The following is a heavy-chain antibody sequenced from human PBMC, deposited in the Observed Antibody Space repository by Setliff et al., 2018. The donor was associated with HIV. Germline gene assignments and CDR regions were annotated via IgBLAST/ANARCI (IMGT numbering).Heavy chain of an antibody. CDR1: GYTFTSYY. Sequence: ASVKVSCKASGYTFTSYYIHWVRQAPGQGLEWMGEINPSGGSTSYSEKFRGRATMTRDTSRSTVYMELSSLRFDNTAVYYCARVPILRYASPVDMWGQGTLVTVSS. J-gene: IGHJ4*02. CDR3: ARVPILRYASPVDM. CDR2: INPSGGST. D-gene: IGHD3-9*01. V-gene: IGHV1-46*01.